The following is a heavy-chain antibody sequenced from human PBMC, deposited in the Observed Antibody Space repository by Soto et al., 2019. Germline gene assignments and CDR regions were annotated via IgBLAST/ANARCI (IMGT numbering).Heavy chain of an antibody. CDR1: RSSLDNYY. CDR3: ARGSLGPDY. Sequence: QVQLQESGPGLVKPSETVSLTCTVSRSSLDNYYRSWIRQPAGKGLEWIGRVFPTGNTNYSPSLKSRVTMSVDTSKNQFYLKLNSVTVADTAVYYCARGSLGPDYWGQGTLVTVSS. V-gene: IGHV4-4*07. CDR2: VFPTGNT. J-gene: IGHJ4*02. D-gene: IGHD3-16*01.